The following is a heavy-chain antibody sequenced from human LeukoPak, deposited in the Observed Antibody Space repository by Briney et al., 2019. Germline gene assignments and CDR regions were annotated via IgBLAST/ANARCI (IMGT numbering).Heavy chain of an antibody. CDR3: AKDGGDGYTGDAFDI. V-gene: IGHV3-23*01. Sequence: PGGSLRLSCADSGFTFSSYIMNLVRQAPGMGLEWVSGISASGGSTFYADSVKGRFTISRVTSKNMVYLQMNSLRAEDTAIYYCAKDGGDGYTGDAFDIWGQGTMVTVSS. CDR2: ISASGGST. J-gene: IGHJ3*02. CDR1: GFTFSSYI. D-gene: IGHD5-24*01.